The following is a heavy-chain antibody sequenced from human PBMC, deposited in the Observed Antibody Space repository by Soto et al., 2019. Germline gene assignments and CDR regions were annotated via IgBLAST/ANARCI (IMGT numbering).Heavy chain of an antibody. D-gene: IGHD2-2*01. CDR3: ARDCGPGLYQLDS. CDR2: IYHSGSS. CDR1: GYSISTGFI. V-gene: IGHV4-38-2*01. J-gene: IGHJ4*02. Sequence: PSETLSLTCAVSGYSISTGFIWAWIRQPPGKGLEWIGSIYHSGSSYYTLSLKSRVTISSDASKNQISLSLSSVTAADTALYSCARDCGPGLYQLDSWAEGTLVTVSS.